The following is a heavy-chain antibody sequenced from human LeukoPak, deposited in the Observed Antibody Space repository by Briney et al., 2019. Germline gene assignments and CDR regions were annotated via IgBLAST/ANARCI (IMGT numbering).Heavy chain of an antibody. Sequence: SETLSLTCTVSGGSISSYYWSWIRQPPGKGLEWIGYIYYSGSTYYNPSLKSRVTISVDTSKNQFSLKLSSVTAADTAVYYCARYDSRGTNNFYFDYWGQGTLVTVSS. CDR3: ARYDSRGTNNFYFDY. J-gene: IGHJ4*02. CDR1: GGSISSYY. V-gene: IGHV4-59*08. CDR2: IYYSGST. D-gene: IGHD3-22*01.